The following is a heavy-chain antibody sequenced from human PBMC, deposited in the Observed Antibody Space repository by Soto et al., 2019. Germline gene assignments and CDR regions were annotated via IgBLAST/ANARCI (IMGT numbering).Heavy chain of an antibody. Sequence: EVQLVESGGGLVQPGGSLRLSCAVSGFTFTSYWMSWVRQAPGKGLEWVANIKPDGSERYYVDSVKGRFTISRDNAKNSVYLQMNSLRAEDTAVYYCAREPRGAGFEYWGQGTLVTVSS. CDR1: GFTFTSYW. D-gene: IGHD1-26*01. J-gene: IGHJ4*02. CDR3: AREPRGAGFEY. CDR2: IKPDGSER. V-gene: IGHV3-7*05.